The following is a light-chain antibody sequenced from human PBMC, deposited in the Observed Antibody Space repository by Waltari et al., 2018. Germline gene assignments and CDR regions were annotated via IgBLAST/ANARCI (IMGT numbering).Light chain of an antibody. J-gene: IGKJ2*01. CDR1: RYDGTS. CDR2: DAS. Sequence: EIVMTQSPATLSMSPGERATLSCRASRYDGTSLAWYQQKPGQAPRLLIYDASARATGIPARFSGSGSGTEFTLTISSLQSEDFVVYYCQQYNYWPPAYSFGQGTKLEIK. CDR3: QQYNYWPPAYS. V-gene: IGKV3-15*01.